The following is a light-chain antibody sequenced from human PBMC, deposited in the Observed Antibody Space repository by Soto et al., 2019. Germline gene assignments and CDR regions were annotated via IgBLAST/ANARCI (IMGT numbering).Light chain of an antibody. V-gene: IGKV3-15*01. CDR1: QSVSSN. CDR2: GAS. J-gene: IGKJ1*01. Sequence: EILMTQSPATLSVSPGERATLSCRASQSVSSNLAWYQQKPGQAPRLLIYGASTRATGIPARFSGSVSGTEFTLTISSLQSEDFSVFYCQQYNNWRPWTFGRGTKVEIK. CDR3: QQYNNWRPWT.